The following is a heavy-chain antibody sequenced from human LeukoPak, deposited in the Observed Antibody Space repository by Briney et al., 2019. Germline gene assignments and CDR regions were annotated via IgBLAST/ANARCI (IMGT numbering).Heavy chain of an antibody. CDR1: GFTFSSYG. Sequence: GGSLRLSCAASGFTFSSYGMHWVRQAPGKRLEWVAVIWYGGSNKYYADSVKGRFTVSRDNSKNTLYLQMNSLRAEDTAVYYCAREFLPRYYHGMDVWGQGTTVTVSS. CDR2: IWYGGSNK. V-gene: IGHV3-33*01. D-gene: IGHD3-3*01. J-gene: IGHJ6*02. CDR3: AREFLPRYYHGMDV.